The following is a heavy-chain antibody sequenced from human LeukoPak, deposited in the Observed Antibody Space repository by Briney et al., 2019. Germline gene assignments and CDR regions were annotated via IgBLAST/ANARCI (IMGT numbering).Heavy chain of an antibody. CDR2: SSSNGGST. CDR3: ARDAPYCSSTSCYSDY. J-gene: IGHJ4*02. CDR1: GFTFSSYA. D-gene: IGHD2-2*01. Sequence: GGSLRLSCAASGFTFSSYAMHWVRQAPGKGLEYVSASSSNGGSTYYANSVKGRFTISRDNSKNTLYLQMGSLRAEDMAVYYCARDAPYCSSTSCYSDYWGQGTLVTVSS. V-gene: IGHV3-64*01.